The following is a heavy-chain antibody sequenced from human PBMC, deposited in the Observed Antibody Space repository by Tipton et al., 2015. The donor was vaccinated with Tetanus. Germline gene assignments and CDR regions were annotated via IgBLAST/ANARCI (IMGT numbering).Heavy chain of an antibody. CDR3: ARAPGLLIDL. Sequence: SLRLSCAVSGLTFSTSGYHWVRQAPGKGLETVAVISYDGTKKDYADSMKGRCSISRDNSKSTLYLQMNSLTLEDTAVYHCARAPGLLIDLWGQGTLVSVSS. V-gene: IGHV3-30*03. CDR2: ISYDGTKK. CDR1: GLTFSTSG. D-gene: IGHD3-10*01. J-gene: IGHJ5*02.